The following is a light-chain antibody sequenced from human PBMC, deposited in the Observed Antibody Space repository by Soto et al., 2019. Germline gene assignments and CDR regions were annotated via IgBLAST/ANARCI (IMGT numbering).Light chain of an antibody. CDR2: DAA. J-gene: IGKJ4*01. CDR3: QQYDSLPPT. V-gene: IGKV1-33*01. Sequence: DIQLTQSPSSLSASVGDRVAITGQANQDINRYVNWYQQQLGKAPKLLMFDAATLESGVPSRFSGSGSGTEFTLTISSLQPEDFATYFCQQYDSLPPTFGGGTKVDVK. CDR1: QDINRY.